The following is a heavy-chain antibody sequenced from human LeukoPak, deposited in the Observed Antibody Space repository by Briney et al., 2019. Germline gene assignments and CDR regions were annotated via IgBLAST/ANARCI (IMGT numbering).Heavy chain of an antibody. CDR1: GFTFSSYA. D-gene: IGHD6-19*01. V-gene: IGHV3-23*01. CDR3: AKVDGYSSGRSPSHY. CDR2: ISGSGGST. Sequence: GGSLRLSCAASGFTFSSYAMSWVRQAPGKGLEWVSAISGSGGSTYYADSVKGRFTISRDNSKSTLYLQMNTLRAEDTAVYYCAKVDGYSSGRSPSHYWGQGTLVTVSS. J-gene: IGHJ4*02.